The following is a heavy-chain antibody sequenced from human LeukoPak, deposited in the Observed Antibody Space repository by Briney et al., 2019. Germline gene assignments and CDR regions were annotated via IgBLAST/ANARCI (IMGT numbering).Heavy chain of an antibody. CDR3: ARVGDGLNDAFDI. J-gene: IGHJ3*02. D-gene: IGHD5-24*01. Sequence: ASVKVSCKASGYTFTAYYIHWVRQAPGQGLEWMGRINPKTGGTNYAQNFQGRVTMTRDTSISTTYMELSRLRPDDTAVYYCARVGDGLNDAFDIWGQGTMVTVSS. CDR2: INPKTGGT. V-gene: IGHV1-2*06. CDR1: GYTFTAYY.